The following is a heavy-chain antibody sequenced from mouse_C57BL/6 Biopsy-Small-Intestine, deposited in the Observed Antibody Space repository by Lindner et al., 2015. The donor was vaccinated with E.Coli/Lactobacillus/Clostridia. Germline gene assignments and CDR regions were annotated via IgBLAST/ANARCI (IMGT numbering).Heavy chain of an antibody. CDR1: GYTFTMYG. V-gene: IGHV1-84*02. CDR2: INADNGYT. CDR3: ARRAYSGYASLFGMDV. J-gene: IGHJ1*01. D-gene: IGHD1-1*01. Sequence: SVKVSCKASGYTFTMYGINWVRQAPGQGLEWMGWINADNGYTNYAQKVQGRVTMTTDTSTSTAYMELRSLRSDDTAVYYCARRAYSGYASLFGMDVWGQGTTVTVSS.